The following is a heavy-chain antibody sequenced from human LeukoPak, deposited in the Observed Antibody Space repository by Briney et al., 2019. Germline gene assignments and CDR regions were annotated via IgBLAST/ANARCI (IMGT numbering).Heavy chain of an antibody. CDR3: ARFYGGNLPFDY. D-gene: IGHD4-23*01. J-gene: IGHJ4*02. CDR1: GFTFSSYS. Sequence: GRSLRLSCAASGFTFSSYSMNWVRQAPGKGLEWVSSISSSSSYIYYADSVKGRFTISRDNAKNSLYLQMNSLRAEDTAVYYCARFYGGNLPFDYWGQGTLVTVSS. CDR2: ISSSSSYI. V-gene: IGHV3-21*01.